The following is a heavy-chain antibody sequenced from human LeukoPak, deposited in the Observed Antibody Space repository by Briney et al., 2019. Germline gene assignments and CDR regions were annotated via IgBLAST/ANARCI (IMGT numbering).Heavy chain of an antibody. CDR3: AVGPHEFDF. V-gene: IGHV1-2*02. CDR1: GYRFTAYY. J-gene: IGHJ4*02. CDR2: FNPDSGRT. Sequence: APSVRVSCTASGYRFTAYYMQWVRLAPGQRLEWMAWFNPDSGRTTYAQMFQGRVTLTRETSITTAYLELSVLTSDDTAVYFCAVGPHEFDFWGQGTLVTVSS.